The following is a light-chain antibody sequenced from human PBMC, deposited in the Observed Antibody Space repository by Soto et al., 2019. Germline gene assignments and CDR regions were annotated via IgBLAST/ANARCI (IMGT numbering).Light chain of an antibody. CDR1: QSVSSY. V-gene: IGKV3-11*01. CDR3: QQRSISAPLT. J-gene: IGKJ4*01. CDR2: DAS. Sequence: EIVLTQSPATLSLSAGERATLSCRASQSVSSYLAWYQQKPGQASRLLIYDASNRATGITARFGGSGSGTDLQLTISSLEPEAVAHCERQQRSISAPLTFGGGTEAEIK.